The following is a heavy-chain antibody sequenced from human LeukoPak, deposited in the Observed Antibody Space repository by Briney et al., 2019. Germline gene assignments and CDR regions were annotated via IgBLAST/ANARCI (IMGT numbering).Heavy chain of an antibody. CDR2: IYHSGST. CDR3: ARGLLGAAGTEYNWFDP. J-gene: IGHJ5*02. CDR1: GYSISSGYY. Sequence: SETLSLTCTVSGYSISSGYYWGWIRQPPGKGLEWIGSIYHSGSTYYNPSLKSRVTISVDTSKNQFSLKLSSVTAADTAVYYCARGLLGAAGTEYNWFDPWGQGTLVTVSS. V-gene: IGHV4-38-2*02. D-gene: IGHD6-13*01.